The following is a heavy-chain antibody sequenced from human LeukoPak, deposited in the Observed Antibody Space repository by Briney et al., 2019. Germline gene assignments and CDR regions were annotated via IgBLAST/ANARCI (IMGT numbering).Heavy chain of an antibody. V-gene: IGHV4-34*01. Sequence: SETLSLTCAVYGGSFSGYYWSWIRQPPGKGLEWIGEINHSGSTNSSPSLKSRVTISVDTSKNQFSLKLSSVTAADTAVYYCARLYRGSSSWYGFPGFGPWGQGTLVTVSS. D-gene: IGHD6-13*01. CDR3: ARLYRGSSSWYGFPGFGP. J-gene: IGHJ5*02. CDR2: INHSGST. CDR1: GGSFSGYY.